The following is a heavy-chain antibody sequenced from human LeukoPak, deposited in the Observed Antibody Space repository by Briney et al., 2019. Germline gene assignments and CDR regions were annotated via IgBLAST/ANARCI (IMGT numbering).Heavy chain of an antibody. CDR1: GFTFSSYG. D-gene: IGHD2-21*01. Sequence: PGGSLRLSRAASGFTFSSYGMHWVRQAPGKGLEWVAVTWYDGRNNYYAASVKGRFTISRDDSKTTVYLLMNSLRAEDTAVYYCAREVASLYFHYGMDVWGEGTTVTVSS. CDR3: AREVASLYFHYGMDV. J-gene: IGHJ6*01. CDR2: TWYDGRNN. V-gene: IGHV3-33*01.